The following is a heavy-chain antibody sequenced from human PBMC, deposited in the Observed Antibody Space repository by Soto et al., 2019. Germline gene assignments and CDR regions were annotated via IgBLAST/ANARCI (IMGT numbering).Heavy chain of an antibody. CDR2: TYYSGST. CDR3: ARVYRDYDSSGYYFNFDY. Sequence: QVQLQESGPGLVKPSQTLSLTCTVSGGSISSGGYYWSWIRQHPGKGLEWIGYTYYSGSTYYNPSLKSRVTISVDTSKNQFSLKLSSVTAPDTAVYYYARVYRDYDSSGYYFNFDYWGQGTLVTVSS. V-gene: IGHV4-31*03. D-gene: IGHD3-22*01. J-gene: IGHJ4*02. CDR1: GGSISSGGYY.